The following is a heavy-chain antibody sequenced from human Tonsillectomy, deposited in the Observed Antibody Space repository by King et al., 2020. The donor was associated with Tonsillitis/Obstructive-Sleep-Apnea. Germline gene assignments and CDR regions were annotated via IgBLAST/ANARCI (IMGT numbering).Heavy chain of an antibody. V-gene: IGHV1-46*01. Sequence: VQLVESGAEVKKPGASVKISCKASGYTFTSYYIHWVRQAPGQGLEWMGIINPSGGSTSYAQKFQGRVTMTRDTSTSTVYMGLSSLGSEDTAVYYCARPPGGFWSGYSRAPLGYWGQGTLVTVSS. CDR2: INPSGGST. J-gene: IGHJ4*02. CDR1: GYTFTSYY. CDR3: ARPPGGFWSGYSRAPLGY. D-gene: IGHD3-3*01.